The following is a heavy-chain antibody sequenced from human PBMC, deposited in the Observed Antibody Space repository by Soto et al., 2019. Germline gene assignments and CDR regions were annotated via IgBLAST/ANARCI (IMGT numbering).Heavy chain of an antibody. J-gene: IGHJ5*02. CDR2: IIPIFGTA. Sequence: SVKVSCKASGGTFSSYAISWVRQAPGQGLEWMGGIIPIFGTANYAQKFQGRVTITADKSTSTAYMELSSLRSEDTAVYYCARTPSMIVVVIDYWFDPWGQGTLVTVSS. V-gene: IGHV1-69*06. D-gene: IGHD3-22*01. CDR1: GGTFSSYA. CDR3: ARTPSMIVVVIDYWFDP.